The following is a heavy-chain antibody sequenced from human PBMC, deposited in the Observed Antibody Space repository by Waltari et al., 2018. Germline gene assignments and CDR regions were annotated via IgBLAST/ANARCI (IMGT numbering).Heavy chain of an antibody. CDR2: FDPEDGET. CDR1: GYTLTELS. V-gene: IGHV1-24*01. CDR3: ATEFGRATGYMDV. D-gene: IGHD3-10*01. Sequence: QVQLVQSGAEVKKPGASVKVSCKVSGYTLTELSMHWVRQAPGKGLEWMGGFDPEDGETSYEQKFQGRVTMTEETATDTAYMELSSLRSEDTAVYYCATEFGRATGYMDVWGKGTTVTVSS. J-gene: IGHJ6*03.